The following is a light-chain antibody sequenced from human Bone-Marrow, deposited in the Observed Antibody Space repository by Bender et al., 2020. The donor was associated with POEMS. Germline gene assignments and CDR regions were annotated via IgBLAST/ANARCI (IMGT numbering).Light chain of an antibody. CDR1: GSNIGNHG. CDR3: SAWDDSLSGWV. Sequence: QSVLTQPPSASGTPGQRVTISCSGSGSNIGNHGVNWYQQLPGEAPKLLIYYDDLLTPGVSDRFSASKSGTSASLAISELQSEDEALYYCSAWDDSLSGWVFGGGTKLTVL. V-gene: IGLV1-36*01. J-gene: IGLJ3*02. CDR2: YDD.